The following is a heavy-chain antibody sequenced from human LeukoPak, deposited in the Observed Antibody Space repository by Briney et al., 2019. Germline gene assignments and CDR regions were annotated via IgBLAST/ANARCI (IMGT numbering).Heavy chain of an antibody. CDR1: GFTFSSFW. D-gene: IGHD3-3*01. CDR3: ARVYYASWSGQPLSQHWLDP. CDR2: IKQEGSEK. Sequence: PGGSLRLSCAASGFTFSSFWMSWVRQAPGKGLEGVADIKQEGSEKYYVDSVKGRFSISRDNAKNSLYLQMNGLRVEDTAIYYCARVYYASWSGQPLSQHWLDPWGQGTLVTVSS. J-gene: IGHJ5*02. V-gene: IGHV3-7*04.